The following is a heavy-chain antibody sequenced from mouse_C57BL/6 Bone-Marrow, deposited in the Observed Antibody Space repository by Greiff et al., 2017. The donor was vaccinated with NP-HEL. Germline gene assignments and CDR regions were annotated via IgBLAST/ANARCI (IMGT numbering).Heavy chain of an antibody. D-gene: IGHD2-1*01. CDR2: IDPENGDT. CDR3: TSIYYGNPFAY. J-gene: IGHJ3*01. CDR1: GFNIKDDY. V-gene: IGHV14-4*01. Sequence: VQLQQSGAELVRPGASVKLSCTASGFNIKDDYMHWVKQRPEQGLEWIGWIDPENGDTEYASKFQGKATITADTSSNTAYLHLSSLTSEDTAVYYCTSIYYGNPFAYWGQGTLVTVSA.